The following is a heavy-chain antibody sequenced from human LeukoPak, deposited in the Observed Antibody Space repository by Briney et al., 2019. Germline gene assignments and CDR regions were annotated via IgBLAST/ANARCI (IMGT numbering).Heavy chain of an antibody. J-gene: IGHJ4*02. CDR2: ISGSGGST. D-gene: IGHD4-17*01. Sequence: GGSLRLSCAASGFTFSAYAMSWVRQAPGKGLEWVSAISGSGGSTYYADSVKGRFSISRDNSKNTRYLQINTLRAEDTALYYCAKARGDYLRRSFDYWGQGALVTVSS. V-gene: IGHV3-23*01. CDR1: GFTFSAYA. CDR3: AKARGDYLRRSFDY.